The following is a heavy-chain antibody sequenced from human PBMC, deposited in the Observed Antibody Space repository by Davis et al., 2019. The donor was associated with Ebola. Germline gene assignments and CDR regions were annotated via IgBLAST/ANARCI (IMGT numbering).Heavy chain of an antibody. V-gene: IGHV1-2*06. J-gene: IGHJ4*02. CDR2: INPNSGGT. D-gene: IGHD4-17*01. Sequence: ASVKVSCKASGYTFTGYYMHWVRQAPGQGLEWMGRINPNSGGTNYAQKFQGRVTMTRDTSISTAYMELSSLRSDDTAVYYCASGTTVTTGFDNWGQRTLVTVSS. CDR3: ASGTTVTTGFDN. CDR1: GYTFTGYY.